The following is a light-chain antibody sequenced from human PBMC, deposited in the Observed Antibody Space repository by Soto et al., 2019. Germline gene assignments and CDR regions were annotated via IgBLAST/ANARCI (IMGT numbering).Light chain of an antibody. Sequence: QSALTQPPSASGSPGQSVTISCTGTSSDIGGYDHVSWYRQDPGKAPKVMIYEVTKRPSGVPDRFSGSKAGNTASLTVFGLQAEDEANYYCQAFDNSLSASGVFGGGTKLTVL. J-gene: IGLJ3*02. CDR3: QAFDNSLSASGV. CDR1: SSDIGGYDH. V-gene: IGLV2-8*01. CDR2: EVT.